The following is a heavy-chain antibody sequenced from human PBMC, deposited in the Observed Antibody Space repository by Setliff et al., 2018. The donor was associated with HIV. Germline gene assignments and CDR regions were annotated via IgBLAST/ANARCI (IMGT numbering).Heavy chain of an antibody. D-gene: IGHD3-22*01. CDR2: IYTSGSA. J-gene: IGHJ3*02. Sequence: SETLSLTCTVSGGSISSYYWSWIRQPPGKGLEWIGYIYTSGSANYNPSLKSRVTISVDMSKNQFSLKLNSVTAADTAVYHCARGDTYYHDSSGYVKSALDCFDIWGQGTMVTVSS. CDR1: GGSISSYY. CDR3: ARGDTYYHDSSGYVKSALDCFDI. V-gene: IGHV4-4*08.